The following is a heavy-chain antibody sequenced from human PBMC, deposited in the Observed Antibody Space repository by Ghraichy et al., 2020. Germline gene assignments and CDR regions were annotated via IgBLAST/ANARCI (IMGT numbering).Heavy chain of an antibody. D-gene: IGHD6-19*01. V-gene: IGHV3-23*01. CDR2: ISGSGGST. CDR3: AKDPDTPSGWDTGYDY. CDR1: GFTFSSYA. Sequence: GGSLRLSCAASGFTFSSYAMSWVRQAPGKGLEWVSAISGSGGSTYYADSVKGRFTISRDNSKNTLYLQMNSLRAEDTAVNYCAKDPDTPSGWDTGYDYWGQGTLVTVSS. J-gene: IGHJ4*02.